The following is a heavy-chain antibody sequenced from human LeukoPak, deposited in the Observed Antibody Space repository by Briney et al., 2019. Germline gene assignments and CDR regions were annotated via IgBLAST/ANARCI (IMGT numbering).Heavy chain of an antibody. CDR2: IWYDGSNK. CDR1: GFAFSTYA. V-gene: IGHV3-33*01. CDR3: ARGAYCSDDSCPGAFDI. D-gene: IGHD2-15*01. Sequence: GGSLRLSCAASGFAFSTYAMYWVRQAPGKGLEWVTVIWYDGSNKYYADSVKGRFTISRDNSKNTLYLQTNSLRAEDTAVYYCARGAYCSDDSCPGAFDIWGQGTMVTVSS. J-gene: IGHJ3*02.